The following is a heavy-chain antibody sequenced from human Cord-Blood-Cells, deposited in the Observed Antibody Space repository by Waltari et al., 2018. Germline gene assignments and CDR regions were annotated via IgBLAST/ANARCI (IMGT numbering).Heavy chain of an antibody. CDR2: ISSSSSYI. D-gene: IGHD4-17*01. CDR1: GFTFSSYS. J-gene: IGHJ4*02. CDR3: ARDGNGDFDY. Sequence: GESGGGLVKPGGSLRLSCAASGFTFSSYSMNWVRQAPGKGLEWVSSISSSSSYIYYVDSVKGRFTISRDNAKNSLYLQMNSLRAEDTAVYYCARDGNGDFDYWGQGTLVTVSS. V-gene: IGHV3-21*01.